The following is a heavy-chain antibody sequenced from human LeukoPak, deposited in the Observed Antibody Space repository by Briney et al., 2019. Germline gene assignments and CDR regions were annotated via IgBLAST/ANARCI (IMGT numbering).Heavy chain of an antibody. D-gene: IGHD5-12*01. CDR3: AVKGGYNDWDAPFDY. V-gene: IGHV3-74*01. Sequence: GGSLRLSCAASGFTVSSNYMSWVRQAPGKGLVWVSRISGDGSSTTYADSVKGRFTISRDNGKKELYLQMSSLGAEDTAVYYCAVKGGYNDWDAPFDYWGQGTLVTVSS. J-gene: IGHJ4*02. CDR2: ISGDGSST. CDR1: GFTVSSNY.